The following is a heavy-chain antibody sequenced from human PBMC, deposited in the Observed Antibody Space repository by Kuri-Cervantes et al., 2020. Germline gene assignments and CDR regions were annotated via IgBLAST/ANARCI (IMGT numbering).Heavy chain of an antibody. V-gene: IGHV4-34*01. J-gene: IGHJ6*03. CDR1: GGSFSGYY. Sequence: SETLSLTCAVYGGSFSGYYWSWIRQSPGKGLEWIGEINHSGSTNYNPSLKSRVTISVDTSKNQFSLQLNSVTPEDTAVYYCARELSGQWLVSGYYYYMDVWGKGTTVTVSS. D-gene: IGHD6-19*01. CDR2: INHSGST. CDR3: ARELSGQWLVSGYYYYMDV.